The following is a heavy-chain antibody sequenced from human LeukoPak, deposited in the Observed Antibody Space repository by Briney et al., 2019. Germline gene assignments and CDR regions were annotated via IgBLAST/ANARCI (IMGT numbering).Heavy chain of an antibody. CDR1: GYTFSSYV. D-gene: IGHD1-1*01. J-gene: IGHJ4*02. CDR2: INVGNGDT. CDR3: ARDRGGTGDFGY. Sequence: ASVKVSCKASGYTFSSYVIHWVRRAPGQRLEWMGWINVGNGDTKYSQKFQGRVNIARDTSASTAYMELSSLRSEDTAVYYCARDRGGTGDFGYWGQGTLVTVSS. V-gene: IGHV1-3*01.